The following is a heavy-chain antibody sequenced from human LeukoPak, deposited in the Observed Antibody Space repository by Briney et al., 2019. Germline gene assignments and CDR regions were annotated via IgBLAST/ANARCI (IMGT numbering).Heavy chain of an antibody. Sequence: PGGSLRLSCAASAFDFSFYAMSWVRQAPGKGLEWVSGISDNGDTTFYADSVKGRFTISRDNSKNTLFLQMSSLRAEDTALYFCAKDVRGGSNSPEHWGQGTLVTVSS. CDR1: AFDFSFYA. J-gene: IGHJ4*02. CDR3: AKDVRGGSNSPEH. D-gene: IGHD1-26*01. V-gene: IGHV3-23*01. CDR2: ISDNGDTT.